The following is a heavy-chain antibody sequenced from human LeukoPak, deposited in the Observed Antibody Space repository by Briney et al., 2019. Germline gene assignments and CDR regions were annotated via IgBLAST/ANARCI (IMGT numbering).Heavy chain of an antibody. CDR2: ISGSGGST. Sequence: GGSLRLSCAASGFTFSSYAMGWVRQAPGKGLEWVSVISGSGGSTYYADSVKGRFTISRDNSKNMLYLQMNSLRAEDTAVYYCAKRVGGVNNFDYWGQGTLVTVSS. D-gene: IGHD3-16*01. CDR3: AKRVGGVNNFDY. J-gene: IGHJ4*02. CDR1: GFTFSSYA. V-gene: IGHV3-23*01.